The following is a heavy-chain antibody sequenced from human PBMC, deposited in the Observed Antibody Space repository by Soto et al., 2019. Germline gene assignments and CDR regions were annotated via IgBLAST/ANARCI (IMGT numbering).Heavy chain of an antibody. V-gene: IGHV4-30-2*01. J-gene: IGHJ6*02. CDR2: IYHSGST. CDR3: ARGDAGYYGMDV. Sequence: SETLSLTCAFSRGSISSGGYFWSWIRQPPGKGLEYIGYIYHSGSTYYSPSLKSRVTISVDRSKNHFSLNLSSVTAADTAVYYCARGDAGYYGMDVWGQGTAVTVSS. CDR1: RGSISSGGYF.